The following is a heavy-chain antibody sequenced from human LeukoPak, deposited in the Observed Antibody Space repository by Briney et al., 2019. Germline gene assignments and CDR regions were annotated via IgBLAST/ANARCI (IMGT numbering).Heavy chain of an antibody. CDR1: GGSFSSYY. V-gene: IGHV4-59*01. D-gene: IGHD6-13*01. CDR2: IYYNGNT. Sequence: PSETLSLTCAVSGGSFSSYYWSWIRQPPGKGLEWIGYIYYNGNTNYNPSLKSRVTMSVDTSNNQFSLKLSSVTAADSVVYCCATRYSSSWDDAFDIWGQGTMVTVSS. CDR3: ATRYSSSWDDAFDI. J-gene: IGHJ3*02.